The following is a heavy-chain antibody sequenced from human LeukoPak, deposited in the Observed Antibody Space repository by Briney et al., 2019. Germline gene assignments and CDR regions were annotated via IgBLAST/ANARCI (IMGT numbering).Heavy chain of an antibody. Sequence: ASVKVSCKASGYTFTSYDINWVRQATGQGLEWMGWMNPKSGNTGYAQKFQGRVTITRNTSISTAYMELSSLRSDDTAVYYCASPGYSYGLRTFDYWGQGTLVTVSS. D-gene: IGHD5-18*01. J-gene: IGHJ4*02. V-gene: IGHV1-8*01. CDR1: GYTFTSYD. CDR3: ASPGYSYGLRTFDY. CDR2: MNPKSGNT.